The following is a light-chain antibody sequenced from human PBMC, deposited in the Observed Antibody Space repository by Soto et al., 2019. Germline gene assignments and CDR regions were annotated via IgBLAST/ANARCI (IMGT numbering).Light chain of an antibody. CDR2: EVD. Sequence: QSVMTQPPSSAGSPAHSVTISCTGTSNDVGAFNYVSWYQHHPGKAPKFMIYEVDKRPSGVPDRFSGSKSGNTAYLTVSGLQAEDEADYFCSSFVAGSSYVFGTGTKVTVL. V-gene: IGLV2-8*01. J-gene: IGLJ1*01. CDR1: SNDVGAFNY. CDR3: SSFVAGSSYV.